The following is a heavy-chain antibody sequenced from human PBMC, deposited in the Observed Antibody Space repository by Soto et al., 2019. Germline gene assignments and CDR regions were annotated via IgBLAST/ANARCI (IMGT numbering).Heavy chain of an antibody. CDR1: GYSFTSYW. D-gene: IGHD3-22*01. Sequence: GESLKISCKGSGYSFTSYWIGWVRQMPGKGLEWMGIIYPGDSDTRYSPSFQGQVTISADKSISTAYLQWSSLKASDTAMYYCASQSSGFVNYYDSSGYYSWGQGTLVTVSS. CDR3: ASQSSGFVNYYDSSGYYS. J-gene: IGHJ4*02. V-gene: IGHV5-51*01. CDR2: IYPGDSDT.